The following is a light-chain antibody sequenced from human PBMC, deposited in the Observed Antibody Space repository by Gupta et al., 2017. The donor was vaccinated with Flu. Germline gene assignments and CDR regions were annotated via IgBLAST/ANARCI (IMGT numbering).Light chain of an antibody. V-gene: IGKV1-5*03. CDR3: QQYNSYSPA. CDR1: QSISSW. CDR2: KAS. J-gene: IGKJ1*01. Sequence: DIKMTHSPSTLSASVGDRVTITCRASQSISSWLAWYQQKPGKAPKLLIYKASSLESGVPSRFSGSGSGTEFTLTISSLQPDDFATYYCQQYNSYSPAFGQGTKVEIK.